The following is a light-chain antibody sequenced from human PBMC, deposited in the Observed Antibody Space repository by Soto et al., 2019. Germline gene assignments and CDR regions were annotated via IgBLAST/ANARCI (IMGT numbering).Light chain of an antibody. CDR1: QSLSNNF. CDR3: QQYANSSLT. V-gene: IGKV3-20*01. CDR2: GAS. J-gene: IGKJ4*01. Sequence: VLTQSPGTLPLSPGERAALTCGASQSLSNNFLAWYQQKPGQAPRLLISGASSRATGIPDRFSGSGSGTDFTLPVTRVEPEDFAVYYCQQYANSSLTFGGGTKVEIK.